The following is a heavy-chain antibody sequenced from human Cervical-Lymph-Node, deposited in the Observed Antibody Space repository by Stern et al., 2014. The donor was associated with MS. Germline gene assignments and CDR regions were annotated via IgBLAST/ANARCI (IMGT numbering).Heavy chain of an antibody. CDR1: GGSISSSSYY. Sequence: QLQLQESGPGLVKPSETLSLTCTVSGGSISSSSYYWGWIRQPPGKGLEWIGTIYYSGSTYYSPSLQSRVTISVDTSKNQFYLQLSSVTAADTAVYYCAFNFWSGYYYFDYWGQGTLVTVSS. J-gene: IGHJ4*02. D-gene: IGHD3-3*01. CDR2: IYYSGST. V-gene: IGHV4-39*01. CDR3: AFNFWSGYYYFDY.